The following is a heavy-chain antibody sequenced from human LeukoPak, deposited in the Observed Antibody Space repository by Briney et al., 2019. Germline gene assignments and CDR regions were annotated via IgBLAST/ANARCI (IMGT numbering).Heavy chain of an antibody. CDR2: IRGKSYGETT. J-gene: IGHJ5*02. V-gene: IGHV3-49*03. Sequence: PGGSLRLSCTASGFTFVNYAMSWFRQAPGKGLEWVGFIRGKSYGETTEYAASVKDRFSISRDDSKSVAYLQMNNLKIEGTAVYYCAALTPGVVIAVPFDPWGQGTLVAVSS. D-gene: IGHD2-15*01. CDR1: GFTFVNYA. CDR3: AALTPGVVIAVPFDP.